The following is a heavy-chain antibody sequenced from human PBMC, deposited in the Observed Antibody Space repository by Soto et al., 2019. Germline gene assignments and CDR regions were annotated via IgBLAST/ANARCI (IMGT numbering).Heavy chain of an antibody. CDR2: IIPIFGTA. CDR1: GGTFSSYS. CDR3: ARENVNYGDTKAFDY. Sequence: SVEVSCKASGGTFSSYSISWVRQAPGQGLEWMGGIIPIFGTANYAQKFQGRVTITADESTSTAYMELSSLRSEDTAVYYCARENVNYGDTKAFDYWGQGTLVTVSS. V-gene: IGHV1-69*13. J-gene: IGHJ4*02. D-gene: IGHD4-17*01.